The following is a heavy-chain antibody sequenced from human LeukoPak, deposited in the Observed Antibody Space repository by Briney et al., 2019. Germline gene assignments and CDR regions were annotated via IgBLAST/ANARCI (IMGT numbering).Heavy chain of an antibody. J-gene: IGHJ5*02. CDR1: GGTFSSYA. V-gene: IGHV1-69*01. Sequence: ASVKVSCKASGGTFSSYAISWVRQAPGQGLEWMGGLSPVLATYAQKFQGRVTITADESTDTVYMELGSLTSEDTATYFCARDREISARPGGWFDPWGQGTLVTVSS. CDR2: LSPVLA. D-gene: IGHD6-6*01. CDR3: ARDREISARPGGWFDP.